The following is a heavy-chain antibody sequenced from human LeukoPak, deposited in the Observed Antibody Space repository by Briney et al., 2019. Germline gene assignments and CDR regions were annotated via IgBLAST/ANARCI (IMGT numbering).Heavy chain of an antibody. CDR3: ARHNSGWLPPLY. CDR1: GGSISSYY. J-gene: IGHJ4*02. Sequence: SETLSLTCTVSGGSISSYYWSWIRQPPGKGLEWIGYVYYSGSTNYNPSLKSRVTISVDTSKNQFSLKLSSVTAADTAVYYCARHNSGWLPPLYWGQGTLVTVSS. D-gene: IGHD6-19*01. V-gene: IGHV4-59*01. CDR2: VYYSGST.